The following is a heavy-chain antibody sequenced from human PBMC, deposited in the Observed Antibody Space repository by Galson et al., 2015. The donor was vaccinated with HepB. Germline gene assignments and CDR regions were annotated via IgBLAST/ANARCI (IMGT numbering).Heavy chain of an antibody. CDR2: IYPGDSDT. CDR3: ALPSTAGYYVAYWYFDL. V-gene: IGHV5-51*03. J-gene: IGHJ2*01. Sequence: QSGAEVKKPGESLKISCKGSGYSFTSYWIGWVRQMPGKGLEWMGIIYPGDSDTRYSPSFQGQVTISADKSISTAYLQWSSLKASDTTMYYCALPSTAGYYVAYWYFDLWGRGTLVTVSS. CDR1: GYSFTSYW. D-gene: IGHD3-22*01.